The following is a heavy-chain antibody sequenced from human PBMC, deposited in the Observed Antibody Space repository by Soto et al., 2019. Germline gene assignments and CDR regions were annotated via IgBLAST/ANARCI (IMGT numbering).Heavy chain of an antibody. CDR2: ISPYNGDT. D-gene: IGHD3-10*01. Sequence: QVQVVHSGAEVKKPGASVKVSCKSSGYTFTTYGITWVRQAPGQGLGWMGWISPYNGDTKYAQKLQGRVTMTTDTTTSTGYRELRSLTSDETSGYYWAITRIYGAYSPSDYWAKGPLVTVAS. CDR1: GYTFTTYG. J-gene: IGHJ4*02. V-gene: IGHV1-18*04. CDR3: AITRIYGAYSPSDY.